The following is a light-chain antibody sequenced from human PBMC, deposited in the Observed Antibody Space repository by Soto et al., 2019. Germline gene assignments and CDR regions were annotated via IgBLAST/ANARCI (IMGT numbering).Light chain of an antibody. Sequence: EIVLTQSPATLSLSPGERATLSCRASQSVGTYFAWYQQKPGQAPRLLIYDSSNRATGIPARFSGSGSGTDFTLTLSSLEPADFAVYYCQQRSDWPSTFGGGTKVEIK. CDR3: QQRSDWPST. V-gene: IGKV3-11*01. CDR2: DSS. CDR1: QSVGTY. J-gene: IGKJ4*01.